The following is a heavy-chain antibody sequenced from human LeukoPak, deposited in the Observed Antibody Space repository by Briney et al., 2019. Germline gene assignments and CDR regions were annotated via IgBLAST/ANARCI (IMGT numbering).Heavy chain of an antibody. D-gene: IGHD3-9*01. CDR1: GFTFSSYW. CDR3: ARDLNYYDILTGFFDY. Sequence: GGSLRLSCAASGFTFSSYWMSWVRQAPGKGLEWVSYISSSGSTIYYADSVKGRFTISRDNAKNSLYLQMNSLRAEDTAVYYCARDLNYYDILTGFFDYWGQGTLVTVSS. J-gene: IGHJ4*02. CDR2: ISSSGSTI. V-gene: IGHV3-48*04.